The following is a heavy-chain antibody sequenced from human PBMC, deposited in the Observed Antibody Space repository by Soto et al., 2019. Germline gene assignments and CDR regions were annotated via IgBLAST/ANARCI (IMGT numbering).Heavy chain of an antibody. Sequence: QVQLQESGPGLVQPSETLSLTCTVSGGSINDGSYHWSWLRQHPGKGLEFIGYIFYTGSTYYNPSLETRVTMSADTSQNQVSLRLNSLTAADTAVYYCARLDYGDSAFDFWGRGTLVTVSS. V-gene: IGHV4-31*03. J-gene: IGHJ4*02. CDR3: ARLDYGDSAFDF. D-gene: IGHD4-17*01. CDR1: GGSINDGSYH. CDR2: IFYTGST.